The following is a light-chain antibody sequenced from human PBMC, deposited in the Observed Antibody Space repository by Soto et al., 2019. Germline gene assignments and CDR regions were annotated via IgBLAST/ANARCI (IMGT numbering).Light chain of an antibody. Sequence: DIQMTQSPSTLSASVGDSVTITCRASQNIRNWLAWYQQKPGKAPNPLIYDASSLESGVPSRFSGSGSGTEFTLTINSLQPEDFGTYYCLQYDSYPVTFGQGTRLEIK. CDR2: DAS. J-gene: IGKJ5*01. CDR3: LQYDSYPVT. V-gene: IGKV1-5*01. CDR1: QNIRNW.